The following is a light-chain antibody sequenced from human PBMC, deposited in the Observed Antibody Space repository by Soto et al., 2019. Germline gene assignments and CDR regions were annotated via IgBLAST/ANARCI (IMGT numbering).Light chain of an antibody. J-gene: IGKJ1*01. CDR3: QQYYSYPRT. CDR1: QGITTY. V-gene: IGKV1-9*01. Sequence: DIQLTQSPSFLSASVGDRVTITCRASQGITTYLAWYQQKLGKAPKLLIYAASTLQSGVPSRFSGSGSGTDFTLTISCLQSEDFATYYCQQYYSYPRTFGQGTKVDIK. CDR2: AAS.